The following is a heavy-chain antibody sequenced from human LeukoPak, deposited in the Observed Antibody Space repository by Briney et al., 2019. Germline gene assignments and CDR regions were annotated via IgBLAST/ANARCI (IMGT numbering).Heavy chain of an antibody. CDR1: GGSFSGYY. J-gene: IGHJ4*02. D-gene: IGHD7-27*01. CDR2: INHSGST. CDR3: ARTGSVSEVLDY. Sequence: SETLSLTCAVYGGSFSGYYWSWIRQPPGKGLEWIGEINHSGSTNYNPSLKSRVTISVDTSKNQFSLKLSSVTAADTAVYYCARTGSVSEVLDYWGQGTLVTVSS. V-gene: IGHV4-34*01.